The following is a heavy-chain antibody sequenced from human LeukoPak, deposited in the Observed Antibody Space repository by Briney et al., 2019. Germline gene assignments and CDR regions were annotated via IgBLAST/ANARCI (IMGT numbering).Heavy chain of an antibody. Sequence: ASVKVSCKASGYTFTSYDINWVRQATGQGPEWMGWMSPNSGNTGYAQKFQGRVTMTRNTSISTAYMELSSLRSEDTAVYYCARVRPKKPTKYGSGSSNWFDPWGQGTLVTVSS. CDR3: ARVRPKKPTKYGSGSSNWFDP. CDR2: MSPNSGNT. V-gene: IGHV1-8*01. CDR1: GYTFTSYD. J-gene: IGHJ5*02. D-gene: IGHD3-10*01.